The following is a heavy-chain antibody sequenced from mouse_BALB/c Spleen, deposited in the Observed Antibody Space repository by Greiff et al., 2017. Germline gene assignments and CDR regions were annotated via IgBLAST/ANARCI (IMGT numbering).Heavy chain of an antibody. J-gene: IGHJ4*01. V-gene: IGHV5-6*01. CDR2: ISSGGSYT. CDR3: ARHLVTTVVGAMDY. Sequence: EVHLVESGGDLVKPGGSLKLSCAASGFTFSSYGMSWVRQTPDKRLEWVATISSGGSYTYYPDSVKGRFTISRDNAKNTLYLQMSSLKSEDTAMYYCARHLVTTVVGAMDYWGQGTSVTVSS. CDR1: GFTFSSYG. D-gene: IGHD1-1*01.